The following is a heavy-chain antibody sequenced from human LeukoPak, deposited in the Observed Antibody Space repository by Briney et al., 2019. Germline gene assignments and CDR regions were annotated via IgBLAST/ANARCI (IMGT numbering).Heavy chain of an antibody. CDR2: IYSAGST. CDR1: GFTLSRNY. J-gene: IGHJ4*02. D-gene: IGHD4-23*01. Sequence: PGGSLRLSCAASGFTLSRNYYMTWVRPAPGKGLEWVSVIYSAGSTYYADSVKGRFTISRDNSKNTVYLQMNSLRAEDTAVYYCARGDDYGGAWYYFDCWGQGTLVTVSS. CDR3: ARGDDYGGAWYYFDC. V-gene: IGHV3-53*01.